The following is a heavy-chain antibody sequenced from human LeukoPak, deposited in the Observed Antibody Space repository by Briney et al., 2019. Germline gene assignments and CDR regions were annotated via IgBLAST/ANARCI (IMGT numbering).Heavy chain of an antibody. Sequence: SVTVSCTASGGTFTNYAISWVRQAPGQRLEWMGGIIPIFGTANYVQKFRGRVTITADKSTRTAYMELSSLRSEDTAVYYCARAYCGDDCNIRYFDYWGQGTLVTVSS. D-gene: IGHD2-21*02. V-gene: IGHV1-69*06. CDR1: GGTFTNYA. J-gene: IGHJ4*02. CDR3: ARAYCGDDCNIRYFDY. CDR2: IIPIFGTA.